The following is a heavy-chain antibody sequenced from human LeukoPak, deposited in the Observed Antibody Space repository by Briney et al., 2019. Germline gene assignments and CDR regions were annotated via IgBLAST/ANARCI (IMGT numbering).Heavy chain of an antibody. J-gene: IGHJ3*02. D-gene: IGHD6-13*01. CDR1: GYSISSGYY. CDR2: IYHSGST. Sequence: SETLSLTCTVSGYSISSGYYWGWIRQPPGKGLEWIGSIYHSGSTYYNPSLKSRVTISVGTSKNQFSLKLSSVTAADTAVYYCARIGSSWFSKAFDIWGQGTMVTVSS. V-gene: IGHV4-38-2*02. CDR3: ARIGSSWFSKAFDI.